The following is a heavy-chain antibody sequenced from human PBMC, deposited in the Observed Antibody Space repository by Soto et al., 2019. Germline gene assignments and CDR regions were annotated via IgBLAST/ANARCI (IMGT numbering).Heavy chain of an antibody. J-gene: IGHJ5*02. Sequence: QVQLVQSGAEVKKPGSSVKVSCKASGGTFSSYAISWVRQAPGQGLEWMGGIIPIFGTANYAQKFQGRVTITAXXSXSXXYRELSSLRSEDTAVYSCARDLGYDFWSGNNWFDPWGQGTLVTVSS. D-gene: IGHD3-3*01. V-gene: IGHV1-69*12. CDR2: IIPIFGTA. CDR1: GGTFSSYA. CDR3: ARDLGYDFWSGNNWFDP.